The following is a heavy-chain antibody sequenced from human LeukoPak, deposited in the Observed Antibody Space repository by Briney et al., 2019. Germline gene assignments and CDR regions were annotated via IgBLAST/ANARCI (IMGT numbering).Heavy chain of an antibody. CDR2: VKSDGSST. CDR1: GFTFSSYW. D-gene: IGHD5-24*01. CDR3: AKDIQLAT. V-gene: IGHV3-74*01. Sequence: GGSLRLSCAASGFTFSSYWMHWVRQAPGKGLVWVSRVKSDGSSTNYADSVKGRFTVSRDNAKNTLILQMNSLRVEDTAMYFCAKDIQLATWGLGTMVTVSS. J-gene: IGHJ3*01.